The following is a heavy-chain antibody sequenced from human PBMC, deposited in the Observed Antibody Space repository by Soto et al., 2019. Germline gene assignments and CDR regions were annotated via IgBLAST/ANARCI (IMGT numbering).Heavy chain of an antibody. Sequence: QVQLVESGGGVVQPGRSLRLSCAASGFTFSAYTMHWVRQPPGKGLEWVAVISYDGNNERYTDPVKGRFTVSRDNSKRTLYLLMNSLKSEDTPVCYCARDVYSGRSDGLDIWGRGIMVTVSS. D-gene: IGHD1-26*01. J-gene: IGHJ3*02. CDR1: GFTFSAYT. CDR3: ARDVYSGRSDGLDI. CDR2: ISYDGNNE. V-gene: IGHV3-30-3*01.